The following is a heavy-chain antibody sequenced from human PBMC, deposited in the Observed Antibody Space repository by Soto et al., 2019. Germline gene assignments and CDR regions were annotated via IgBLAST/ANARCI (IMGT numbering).Heavy chain of an antibody. CDR2: ISAYNGNT. CDR3: ARDYYDSSGYSYYFDY. V-gene: IGHV1-18*01. J-gene: IGHJ4*02. Sequence: ASVKVSCKASGYTFTSYGISWVRQAPGQGLEWMGWISAYNGNTNYAQKLQGGVTMTTDTSTSTAYMELRSLRSDDTAVYYCARDYYDSSGYSYYFDYWGQGTLVTVSS. CDR1: GYTFTSYG. D-gene: IGHD3-22*01.